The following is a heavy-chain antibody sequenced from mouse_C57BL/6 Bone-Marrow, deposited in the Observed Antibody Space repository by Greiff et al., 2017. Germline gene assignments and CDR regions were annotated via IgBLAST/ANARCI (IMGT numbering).Heavy chain of an antibody. CDR3: ARPLYYSSFFDY. CDR1: GFTFSDYG. Sequence: DVQLQESGGGLVKPGGSLKLSCAASGFTFSDYGMHWVRQAPEKGLEWVAYISSGSSTIYYADTVKGRFTISRDNAKYTLFLQMTSLRSEDTARYDCARPLYYSSFFDYWGQGTTLTVSS. D-gene: IGHD2-5*01. CDR2: ISSGSSTI. V-gene: IGHV5-17*01. J-gene: IGHJ2*01.